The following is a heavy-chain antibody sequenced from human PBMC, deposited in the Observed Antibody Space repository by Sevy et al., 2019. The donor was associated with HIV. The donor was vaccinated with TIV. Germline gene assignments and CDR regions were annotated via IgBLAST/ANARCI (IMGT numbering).Heavy chain of an antibody. V-gene: IGHV3-48*02. CDR1: GFTFSSYS. CDR2: ISGSSNTI. J-gene: IGHJ4*02. Sequence: GGSLRLSCAASGFTFSSYSMNWVRQAPGKGLEWISYISGSSNTIYYADSVKGRFTISRDNAKHSLSLQMNSLRDEDTARYYCLAGFDYWGQGTLVTVSS. D-gene: IGHD2-15*01. CDR3: LAGFDY.